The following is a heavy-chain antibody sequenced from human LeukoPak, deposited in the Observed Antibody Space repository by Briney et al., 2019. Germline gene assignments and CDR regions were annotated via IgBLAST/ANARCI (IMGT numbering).Heavy chain of an antibody. CDR3: ARDQKQVYCSGGSCYSGNWFDP. J-gene: IGHJ5*02. D-gene: IGHD2-15*01. CDR1: GGSISSGGYY. CDR2: IYYSGST. Sequence: SQTLSLTCTVSGGSISSGGYYWSWIRQHPGKVLEWIGYIYYSGSTYYNPSLKSRVTISVDTSKNQFSLKLSSVTAADTAVYYYARDQKQVYCSGGSCYSGNWFDPWGQGTLVTVSS. V-gene: IGHV4-31*03.